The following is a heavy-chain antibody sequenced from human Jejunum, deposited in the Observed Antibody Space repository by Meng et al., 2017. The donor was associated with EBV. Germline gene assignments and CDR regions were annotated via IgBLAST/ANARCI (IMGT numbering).Heavy chain of an antibody. V-gene: IGHV1-3*04. D-gene: IGHD2/OR15-2a*01. Sequence: QVQGGQSGAEVKKPGASVKVSCKASGYMFISYARHWVRQAPGQRLEWMGWINIGNGNTKYSQKFHGRLTISGDTSANTAYLELSSLTSEDTAIYYCATGDDYGNSNFDYWGQGTLVTVSS. CDR3: ATGDDYGNSNFDY. CDR1: GYMFISYA. J-gene: IGHJ4*02. CDR2: INIGNGNT.